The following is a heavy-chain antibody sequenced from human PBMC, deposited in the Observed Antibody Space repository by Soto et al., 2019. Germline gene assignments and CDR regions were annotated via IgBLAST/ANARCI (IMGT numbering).Heavy chain of an antibody. Sequence: QLQLQESGPGLVKPSETLSLTCTVSGGSITSSSYYWGWIRQPPMQGLEWIATIYYSDSTYYNPSLKSRVTISVATSKNQFSLKLSSVTAADTAVYYCATRTISGYYFDYWGQGTLVTVSS. CDR1: GGSITSSSYY. V-gene: IGHV4-39*01. CDR2: IYYSDST. D-gene: IGHD1-26*01. J-gene: IGHJ4*02. CDR3: ATRTISGYYFDY.